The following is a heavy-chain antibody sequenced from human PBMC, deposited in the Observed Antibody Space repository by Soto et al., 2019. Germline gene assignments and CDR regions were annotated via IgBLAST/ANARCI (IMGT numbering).Heavy chain of an antibody. CDR1: GYTFTTYD. CDR2: ISAYNGNT. V-gene: IGHV1-18*01. J-gene: IGHJ6*02. D-gene: IGHD3-22*01. CDR3: ARVIGYYYPMDV. Sequence: QVQLVQSGGEVKKPGASVKVSCKASGYTFTTYDLSWVRQAPGQGLERMGWISAYNGNTNYAQNLQGRVTMTTDTSTSTAYMELRSLRSDDTAVYYCARVIGYYYPMDVWGQGTTVTVSS.